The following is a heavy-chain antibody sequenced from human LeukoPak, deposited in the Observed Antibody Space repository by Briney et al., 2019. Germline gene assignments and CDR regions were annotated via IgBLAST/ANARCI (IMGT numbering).Heavy chain of an antibody. CDR3: ATVRQWLVRGYFQH. J-gene: IGHJ1*01. CDR1: GYTFISYD. D-gene: IGHD6-19*01. CDR2: MNPNSGNT. V-gene: IGHV1-8*01. Sequence: GASVKVSCKASGYTFISYDINWVRQATGQGLEWMGYMNPNSGNTRYAQKFQGRVTMTEDTSTDTAYMELSSLRSEDTAVYYCATVRQWLVRGYFQHWGQGTLVTVSS.